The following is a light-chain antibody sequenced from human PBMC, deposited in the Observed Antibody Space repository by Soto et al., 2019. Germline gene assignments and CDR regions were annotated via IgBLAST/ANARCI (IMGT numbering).Light chain of an antibody. V-gene: IGKV3-11*01. CDR1: QSVSSY. J-gene: IGKJ5*01. CDR2: DAS. Sequence: EIVLTQSPGTLSLSPGERATLSCRASQSVSSYLAWYQQKPVQAHRLLIYDASNRATGIPARFSVSGSGPDSTFTISSLEPEDFAVYFSHQRSNWPITFGRGTRLEIK. CDR3: HQRSNWPIT.